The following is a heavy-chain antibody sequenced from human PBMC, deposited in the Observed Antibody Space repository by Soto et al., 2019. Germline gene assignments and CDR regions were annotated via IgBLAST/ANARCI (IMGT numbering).Heavy chain of an antibody. CDR3: AKAYYDFWSGYLGDYFDY. V-gene: IGHV3-23*01. CDR2: ISGSGAGT. CDR1: GFNFNTYA. D-gene: IGHD3-3*01. J-gene: IGHJ4*02. Sequence: EVQLLESGGGLVQPGGSLRLSCVSSGFNFNTYAMSWVRQAPGEGLEWVSVISGSGAGTYYADSVKGRFTISRDNSKNTLYLQMNSLRVEDTAVYYCAKAYYDFWSGYLGDYFDYWGQGTLITVSS.